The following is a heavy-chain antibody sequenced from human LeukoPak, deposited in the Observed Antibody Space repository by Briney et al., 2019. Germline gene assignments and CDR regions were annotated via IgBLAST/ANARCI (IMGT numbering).Heavy chain of an antibody. Sequence: GGSLRLSCEASGFSFSDHWMGWVRQAPGKGLEGVANIKHDGIGKEYVDSVKCRFTISRDNAKNSVYLEMSSLRAEDTAVYYCAKWRWRQSEYEHWGQVTLVTVSS. D-gene: IGHD5-24*01. V-gene: IGHV3-7*01. J-gene: IGHJ4*02. CDR2: IKHDGIGK. CDR1: GFSFSDHW. CDR3: AKWRWRQSEYEH.